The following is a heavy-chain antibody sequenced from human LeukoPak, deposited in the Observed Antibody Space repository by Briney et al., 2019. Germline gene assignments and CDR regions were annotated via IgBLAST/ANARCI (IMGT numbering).Heavy chain of an antibody. CDR2: INHSGST. Sequence: PSETLSLTCTVSSGPISTYYWSWIRQPAGKGLEWIGEINHSGSTNYNPSLKSRVTISVDTSKNQFSLKLSSVTAADTAVYYCATDDYGAPGYWGQGTLVTVSS. CDR1: SGPISTYY. D-gene: IGHD4-17*01. CDR3: ATDDYGAPGY. V-gene: IGHV4-34*01. J-gene: IGHJ4*02.